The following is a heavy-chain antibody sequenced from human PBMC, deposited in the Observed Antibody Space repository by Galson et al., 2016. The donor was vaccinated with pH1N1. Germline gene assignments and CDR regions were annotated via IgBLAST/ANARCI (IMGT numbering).Heavy chain of an antibody. D-gene: IGHD5-24*01. Sequence: QSGAEVKKAGESLKISCKGSGYTFTTYWIAWVRQMPGKGLEWMGIVYPPDSDTRYSPSFEVQVTFSADKSISTAYLQWSSLKASDTAVYYCARLIGGGYNIREFDYWGQGTQVTVSS. CDR3: ARLIGGGYNIREFDY. CDR2: VYPPDSDT. CDR1: GYTFTTYW. J-gene: IGHJ4*02. V-gene: IGHV5-51*03.